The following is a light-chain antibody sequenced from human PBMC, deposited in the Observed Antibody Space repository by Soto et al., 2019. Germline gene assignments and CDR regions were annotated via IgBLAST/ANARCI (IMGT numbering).Light chain of an antibody. V-gene: IGKV3D-7*01. CDR2: GTS. Sequence: EIVLTQSPGTLSLSPGERATLSCRASQSVSSSYLAWYQQKPGQAPRLLIYGTSSRATGIPARFSGSGSGTDFTLTISSLQPEDFAVYYCQQDYNLPSFGQGTRLEIK. CDR3: QQDYNLPS. J-gene: IGKJ5*01. CDR1: QSVSSSY.